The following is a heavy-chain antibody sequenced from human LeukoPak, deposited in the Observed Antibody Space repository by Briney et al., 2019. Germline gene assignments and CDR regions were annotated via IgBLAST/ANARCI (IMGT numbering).Heavy chain of an antibody. Sequence: GSLRLSCAASGFTFSKHWMHWVRQAPGKGLVWVSRINSDGSSTTYADSVKGRFTISRDNAKNSLYLQMNSLRAEDTAVYYCARDGGLWFGELSYYYYYYMDVWGKGTTVTVSS. V-gene: IGHV3-74*01. CDR1: GFTFSKHW. CDR3: ARDGGLWFGELSYYYYYYMDV. CDR2: INSDGSST. D-gene: IGHD3-10*01. J-gene: IGHJ6*03.